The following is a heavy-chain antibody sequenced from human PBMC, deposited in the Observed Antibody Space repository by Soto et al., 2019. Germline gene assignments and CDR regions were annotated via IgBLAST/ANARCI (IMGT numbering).Heavy chain of an antibody. J-gene: IGHJ4*02. V-gene: IGHV3-21*01. CDR3: AGEDGIVGDISAYGY. CDR1: GFTFSTYT. D-gene: IGHD1-26*01. CDR2: INGRSNYK. Sequence: VGSLRLSCASSGFTFSTYTMNWVHQAPGKGLEWVSSINGRSNYKYYSDSVKCRFTIYRDNAKNSLYLQTNRLQADDTALYDCAGEDGIVGDISAYGYWSLGTRV.